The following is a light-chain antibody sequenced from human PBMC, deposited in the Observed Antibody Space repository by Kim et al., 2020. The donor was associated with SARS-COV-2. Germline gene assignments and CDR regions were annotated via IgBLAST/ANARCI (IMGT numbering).Light chain of an antibody. Sequence: PGEGATLSCRASQSVSNYLAWYQQKPGQAPRLLIYDASNRATGIPARFSGSASGTHFTLTISSLEPEDFAVYYCQQRSTFGGGTKVDIK. V-gene: IGKV3-11*01. CDR1: QSVSNY. J-gene: IGKJ4*01. CDR2: DAS. CDR3: QQRST.